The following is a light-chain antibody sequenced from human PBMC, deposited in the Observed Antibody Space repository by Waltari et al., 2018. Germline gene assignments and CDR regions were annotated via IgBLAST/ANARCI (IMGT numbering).Light chain of an antibody. Sequence: QSALSQPASVSGSPGQSVTISCTGTSKDVGPTDYASWYQQPPGRAPKLMIYDVRQRSSGVSNRFSGSRAGNTASLTISGLQTEDEADYYCTAYTTSATLVFGGGTRLTVL. J-gene: IGLJ3*02. CDR3: TAYTTSATLV. CDR2: DVR. V-gene: IGLV2-14*03. CDR1: SKDVGPTDY.